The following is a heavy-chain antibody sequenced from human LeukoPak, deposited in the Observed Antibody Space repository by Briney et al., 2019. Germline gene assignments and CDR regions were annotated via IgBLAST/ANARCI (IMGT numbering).Heavy chain of an antibody. CDR3: AKDRSAAVTRFFFDY. D-gene: IGHD4-17*01. V-gene: IGHV3-23*01. CDR2: ISGSGGST. Sequence: PGGSLRLSCAASGFTFSSYAMSWVRQPPGKGLEWVSAISGSGGSTYYADSLKCRFTISRDNSKNTLYLQMNSLRAEDTAVYYCAKDRSAAVTRFFFDYWGQGNLVTVSS. CDR1: GFTFSSYA. J-gene: IGHJ4*02.